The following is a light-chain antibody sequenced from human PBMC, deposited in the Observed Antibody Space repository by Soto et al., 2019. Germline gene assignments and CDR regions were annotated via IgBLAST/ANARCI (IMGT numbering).Light chain of an antibody. Sequence: EIQMTQSPSTLSGSVGDRVTITCRASQTISSWLAWYQQKPGKAPKLLIYKASTLESGVPSRFSGSASGTEFTLTISSLQPDDFATYYCQRYDSFRTFGQGTKVDIK. CDR2: KAS. V-gene: IGKV1-5*03. CDR1: QTISSW. J-gene: IGKJ1*01. CDR3: QRYDSFRT.